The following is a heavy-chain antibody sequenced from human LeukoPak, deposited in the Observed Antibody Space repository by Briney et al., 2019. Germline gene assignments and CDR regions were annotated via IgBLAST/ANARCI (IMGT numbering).Heavy chain of an antibody. CDR1: DGSISSSSYY. J-gene: IGHJ4*02. D-gene: IGHD1-26*01. Sequence: TPSETLSLTCTVSDGSISSSSYYWGWIRQPPGKGLEWIGSIYYSGSTYYNPSLKSRVTISVDTSKNQFSLKLSSVTAADTAVYYCARDDQGSTDYWGQGTLVTVSS. V-gene: IGHV4-39*07. CDR3: ARDDQGSTDY. CDR2: IYYSGST.